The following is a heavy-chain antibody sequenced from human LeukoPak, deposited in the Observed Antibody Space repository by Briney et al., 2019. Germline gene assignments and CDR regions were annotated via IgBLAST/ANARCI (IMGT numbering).Heavy chain of an antibody. D-gene: IGHD3-3*01. CDR2: INHSGST. CDR3: ARGPNHQTRFYSFDY. CDR1: GGSFSGYY. J-gene: IGHJ4*02. V-gene: IGHV4-34*01. Sequence: SETLSLTCAVYGGSFSGYYWSWIRQPPGKGLEWIGEINHSGSTNYNPSLKSRVTISVDTSKNQFSLKLSSVTAADTAVYYCARGPNHQTRFYSFDYWGQGTLVTVSS.